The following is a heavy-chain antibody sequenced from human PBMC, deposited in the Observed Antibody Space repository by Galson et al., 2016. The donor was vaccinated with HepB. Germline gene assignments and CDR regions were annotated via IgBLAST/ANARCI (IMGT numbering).Heavy chain of an antibody. J-gene: IGHJ4*02. Sequence: SETLSLTCTISGDSSGDYYWSWIRQPPGKGLEWIAYVHYRGMTNYNPSLKSRVTISADPSQNQVSLRLSSVTAADTAVYYCAREGVDGYNYFDYWGQGTLVTVSS. D-gene: IGHD5-24*01. CDR2: VHYRGMT. V-gene: IGHV4-59*01. CDR3: AREGVDGYNYFDY. CDR1: GDSSGDYY.